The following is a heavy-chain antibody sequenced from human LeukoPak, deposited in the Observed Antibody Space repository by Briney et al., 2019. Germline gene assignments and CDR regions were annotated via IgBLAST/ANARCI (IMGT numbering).Heavy chain of an antibody. J-gene: IGHJ5*02. Sequence: ASVKVSCKTSGYSFTDYYMHWVRQAPGQGLEWMGWINPSSGGTSSAQKFQGRVTMTRDTSITTVYMEVRWLTSDDTAVYYCASEGAYRSRDFDPWGQGTLVTVSS. CDR3: ASEGAYRSRDFDP. V-gene: IGHV1-2*02. CDR1: GYSFTDYY. D-gene: IGHD5-24*01. CDR2: INPSSGGT.